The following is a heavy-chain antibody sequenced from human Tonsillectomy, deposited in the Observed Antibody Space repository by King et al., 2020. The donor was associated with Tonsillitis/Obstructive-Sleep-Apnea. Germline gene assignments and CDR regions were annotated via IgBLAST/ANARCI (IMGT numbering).Heavy chain of an antibody. CDR1: GFSLSTNGLG. V-gene: IGHV2-5*01. CDR2: IYWNENK. D-gene: IGHD4/OR15-4a*01. J-gene: IGHJ4*02. CDR3: AHTSVLTPVFDS. Sequence: TLKESGPKLVKPTQTLTLTCSFSGFSLSTNGLGVGWFRQPPGKALECLALIYWNENKRYSPSLESSLTITKDTSKNQVVLTMTDVDPVDTATYYCAHTSVLTPVFDSGGQGTRVNFSP.